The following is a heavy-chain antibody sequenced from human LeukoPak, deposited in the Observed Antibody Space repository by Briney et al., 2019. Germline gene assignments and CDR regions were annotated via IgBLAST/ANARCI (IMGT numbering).Heavy chain of an antibody. D-gene: IGHD1-20*01. J-gene: IGHJ4*02. CDR2: ISGSGGSA. CDR3: AKDRITATPYYFDF. CDR1: GFTLSSYA. Sequence: GGSLRLSCAASGFTLSSYAMSWVRQAPGKGLEWVSGISGSGGSAYYADSVKGRFTISRDNSINTLFLQMNSLRAEDSALYYCAKDRITATPYYFDFWGQGTLVTVSS. V-gene: IGHV3-23*01.